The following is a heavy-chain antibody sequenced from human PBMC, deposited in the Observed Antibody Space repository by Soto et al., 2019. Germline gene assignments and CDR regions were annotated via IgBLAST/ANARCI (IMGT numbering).Heavy chain of an antibody. V-gene: IGHV1-24*01. D-gene: IGHD6-13*01. CDR1: GYTLTESS. Sequence: ASVKVSCKVSGYTLTESSMHWVRQAPGKGLEWMGGFNPDDGETIYAQKFQGRVTITADTSTDTAYMELSSLRSEDTAVYYCAREKQHRFDYWGQGTLVT. CDR2: FNPDDGET. CDR3: AREKQHRFDY. J-gene: IGHJ4*02.